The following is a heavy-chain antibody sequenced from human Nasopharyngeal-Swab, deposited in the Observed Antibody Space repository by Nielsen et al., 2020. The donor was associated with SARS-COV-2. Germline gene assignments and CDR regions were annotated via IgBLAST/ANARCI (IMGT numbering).Heavy chain of an antibody. CDR1: GFTFTSYY. CDR2: IDPFSGST. Sequence: ASVKVSCKASGFTFTSYYFNWVRPAPGQGLEWMGMIDPFSGSTSYAQRFQGRITVTRDTSTSTVFMEVRSLTSENTAVYYCTRDQGGGDPYDSWGQGTLVTVSS. J-gene: IGHJ4*02. D-gene: IGHD2-21*02. CDR3: TRDQGGGDPYDS. V-gene: IGHV1-46*01.